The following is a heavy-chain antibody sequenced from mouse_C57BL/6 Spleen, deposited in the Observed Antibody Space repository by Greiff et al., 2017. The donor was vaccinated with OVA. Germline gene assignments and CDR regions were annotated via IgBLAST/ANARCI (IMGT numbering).Heavy chain of an antibody. CDR2: IDPNSGGT. CDR1: GYTFTSYW. D-gene: IGHD1-1*01. CDR3: ALYYYGSSYGGSWFAY. Sequence: QVQLQQPGAELVKPGASVKLSCKASGYTFTSYWMHWVKQRPGRGLEWIGRIDPNSGGTKYNEKFKSKATLTVDKPSSTAYMQLSSLTSEDSAVYYCALYYYGSSYGGSWFAYWGQGTLVTVSA. V-gene: IGHV1-72*01. J-gene: IGHJ3*01.